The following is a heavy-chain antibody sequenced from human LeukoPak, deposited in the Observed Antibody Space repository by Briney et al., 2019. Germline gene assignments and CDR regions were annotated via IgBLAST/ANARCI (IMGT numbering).Heavy chain of an antibody. V-gene: IGHV1-3*03. CDR1: GFPFTSYA. CDR3: ARGYGSGSYYPLNWFDP. Sequence: ASVKVSCKASGFPFTSYAIHWVRQAPGQRLEWMGWVNADNSNTKYSQEFQGRVTMTRDMSTSTVYMELSSLRSEDTAVYYCARGYGSGSYYPLNWFDPWGQGTLVTVSS. CDR2: VNADNSNT. J-gene: IGHJ5*02. D-gene: IGHD3-10*01.